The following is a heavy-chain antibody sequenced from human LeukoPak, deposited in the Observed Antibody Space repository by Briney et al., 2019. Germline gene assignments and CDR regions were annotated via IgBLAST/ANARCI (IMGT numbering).Heavy chain of an antibody. D-gene: IGHD4-17*01. V-gene: IGHV4-34*01. Sequence: SETLSLTCAVYGGSFSAYHWSWIRQPPGEGLEWIGEINHSGRTTYNPSLKSRVTMSVDTSKNQFSLKLTSVTAADTAVYYCARDHYDWGQGTMVTVSS. J-gene: IGHJ3*01. CDR2: INHSGRT. CDR1: GGSFSAYH. CDR3: ARDHYD.